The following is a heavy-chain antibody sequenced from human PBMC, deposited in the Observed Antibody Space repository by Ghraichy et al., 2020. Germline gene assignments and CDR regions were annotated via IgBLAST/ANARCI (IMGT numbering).Heavy chain of an antibody. Sequence: GESLNISCAVSGFPFSNYWMDWVRQAPGKGLEWVANINEDGSGIYYVDAVKGRFTISRDNAMTSLYLQMNSLRAEDTAIYYCTRSLDYWDQGILVTVSS. J-gene: IGHJ4*02. CDR1: GFPFSNYW. V-gene: IGHV3-7*03. CDR3: TRSLDY. CDR2: INEDGSGI.